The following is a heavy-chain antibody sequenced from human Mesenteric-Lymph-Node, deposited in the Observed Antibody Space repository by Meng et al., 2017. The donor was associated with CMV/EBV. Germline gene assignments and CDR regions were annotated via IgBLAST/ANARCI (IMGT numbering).Heavy chain of an antibody. CDR2: IYNTGSA. Sequence: GDSISSGGYVWSCIRQPPGKGLEWIGYIYNTGSAYYNSSLRSLVTMSIDTSTDRFSLKLSSVTAADTAVYFCARGFHVSGSRDHWGQETLVTVSS. V-gene: IGHV4-31*01. CDR1: GDSISSGGYV. J-gene: IGHJ4*02. D-gene: IGHD3-10*01. CDR3: ARGFHVSGSRDH.